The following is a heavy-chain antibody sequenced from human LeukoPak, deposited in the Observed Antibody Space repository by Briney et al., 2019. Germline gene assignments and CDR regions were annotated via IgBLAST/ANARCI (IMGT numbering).Heavy chain of an antibody. D-gene: IGHD1-26*01. CDR3: ARGPHSGYFDY. Sequence: SETLSLTCTVSGGSISSGGYYWSWIRQHPGKGLEWIGYIYYSGSTYYNPSLKGRVTISVDTSKNQFSLKLSSVTAADTAVYYCARGPHSGYFDYWGQGTLVTVSS. CDR2: IYYSGST. CDR1: GGSISSGGYY. J-gene: IGHJ4*02. V-gene: IGHV4-31*03.